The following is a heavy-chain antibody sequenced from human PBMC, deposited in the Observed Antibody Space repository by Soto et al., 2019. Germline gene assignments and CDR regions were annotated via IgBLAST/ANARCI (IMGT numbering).Heavy chain of an antibody. D-gene: IGHD7-27*01. Sequence: EVQLLESGGGLEQPGGSLRLSCAASGLTFSSYVMSWVRQAPGKGLEWVSSISGSGGTTYYADCVEGRFTISRENSKNTLYLQMNSLRAEDTAVYYCAKGPNSGGEHYFDYWGQGTLVTVSS. J-gene: IGHJ4*02. CDR1: GLTFSSYV. CDR3: AKGPNSGGEHYFDY. CDR2: ISGSGGTT. V-gene: IGHV3-23*01.